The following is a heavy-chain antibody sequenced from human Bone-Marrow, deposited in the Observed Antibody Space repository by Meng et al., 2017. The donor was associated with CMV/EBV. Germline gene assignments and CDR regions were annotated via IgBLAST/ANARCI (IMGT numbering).Heavy chain of an antibody. J-gene: IGHJ4*02. D-gene: IGHD1-26*01. CDR1: GDSISSSSYY. CDR2: FYYSGRT. CDR3: ARGRRRIVGATD. V-gene: IGHV4-39*07. Sequence: SETLSLTCTVSGDSISSSSYYWGWIRQPPGKGLEWIGSFYYSGRTYYSPSLKSRVTISVDTSKNQFSLKLSSVTAADTAVYYCARGRRRIVGATDWGQGTLVTVSS.